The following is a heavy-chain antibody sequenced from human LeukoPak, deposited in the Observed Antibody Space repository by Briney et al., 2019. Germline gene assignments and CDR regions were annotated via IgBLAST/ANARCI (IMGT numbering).Heavy chain of an antibody. Sequence: KPSETLSLTCTVSGGSISSYYWSWIRQPAGKGLEWIGRIYTSGSTNYNPSLKSRVTMSVDTSKNQFSLKLSSVTAADTVVYYCARDSSDYDFWSGYLEDWFDPWGQGTLVTVSS. CDR1: GGSISSYY. CDR3: ARDSSDYDFWSGYLEDWFDP. D-gene: IGHD3-3*01. V-gene: IGHV4-4*07. CDR2: IYTSGST. J-gene: IGHJ5*02.